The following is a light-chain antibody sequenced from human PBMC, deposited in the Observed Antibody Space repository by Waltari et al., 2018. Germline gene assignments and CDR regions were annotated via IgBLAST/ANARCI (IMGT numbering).Light chain of an antibody. V-gene: IGLV2-11*01. CDR3: CSYAGSYTWV. Sequence: QSALTQPRPVSGSPGQSVTISCAGTSNDVGNYHYFSWYQHPPGKAPKLMINDVNKRPSGVPDRFSGSKSGNTASLTISGLQTEDEADYYCCSYAGSYTWVFGGGTKLTVL. J-gene: IGLJ3*02. CDR1: SNDVGNYHY. CDR2: DVN.